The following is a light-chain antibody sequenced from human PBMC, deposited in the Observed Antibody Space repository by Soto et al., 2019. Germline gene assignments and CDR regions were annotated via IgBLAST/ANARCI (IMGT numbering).Light chain of an antibody. CDR3: QQHGSSPPT. J-gene: IGKJ4*01. CDR1: QSVSNIY. CDR2: GAS. Sequence: EIVLTQSPGTLSLSPGERATLSCRASQSVSNIYLAWYQQKPGQAPRLLINGASSRATGIPDRFSGSGSGTDFTLTISRLEPEDFAVYYCQQHGSSPPTFGGGTKVAIK. V-gene: IGKV3-20*01.